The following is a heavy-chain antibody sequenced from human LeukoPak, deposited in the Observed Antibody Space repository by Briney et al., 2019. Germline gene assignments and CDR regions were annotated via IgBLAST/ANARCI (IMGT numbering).Heavy chain of an antibody. V-gene: IGHV1-3*01. J-gene: IGHJ3*02. D-gene: IGHD6-19*01. CDR2: INAGNGNT. Sequence: GASVKVSCKASGYTFTSYAMHWVRQAPGQRLEWMGWINAGNGNTKYSQKFQGRVTITRDTSASTAYMELSSLRSEDTAVYYCARVGYSSAWFHAFDIWGQGTMVTASS. CDR1: GYTFTSYA. CDR3: ARVGYSSAWFHAFDI.